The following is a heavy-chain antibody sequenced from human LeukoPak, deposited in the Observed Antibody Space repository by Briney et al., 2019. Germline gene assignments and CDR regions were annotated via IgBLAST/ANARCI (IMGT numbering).Heavy chain of an antibody. D-gene: IGHD6-19*01. CDR2: ISSRSFTI. V-gene: IGHV3-48*02. CDR1: GFTFSNYY. J-gene: IGHJ3*02. Sequence: GGSLRLSCAASGFTFSNYYMTWVRQAPGKGLDWVSYISSRSFTIYYADSVKGRFTISRDNAKNSLYLEMNSLRDEDTAVYYCARSVIAVAGYDAFDIWGQGTVVTVSS. CDR3: ARSVIAVAGYDAFDI.